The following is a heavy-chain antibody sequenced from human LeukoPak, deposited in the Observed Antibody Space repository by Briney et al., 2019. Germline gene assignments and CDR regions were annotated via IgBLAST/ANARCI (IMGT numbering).Heavy chain of an antibody. CDR2: LYPGGSET. V-gene: IGHV5-51*01. J-gene: IGHJ6*03. CDR1: GYSFSNYW. CDR3: ARRPEYRNYGYYYYYLDL. D-gene: IGHD2/OR15-2a*01. Sequence: GESLKISCEASGYSFSNYWIAWVRQMPGKGLEWVGILYPGGSETKYSPSFQGHVTISADKSINTAYLQWNSLKASDSAMYYCARRPEYRNYGYYYYYLDLWGKGTTVTVSS.